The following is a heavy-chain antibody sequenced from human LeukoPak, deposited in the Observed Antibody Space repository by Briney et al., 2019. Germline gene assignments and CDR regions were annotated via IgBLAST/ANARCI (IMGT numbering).Heavy chain of an antibody. Sequence: ASVNVSCKVSGYGLSESSIHWVRQTAGEGFEGMGGFDPEYVETTYAQKFRGRVTMTEDTSTDTAYMELSSLRSEDTAVYYCARGGVAGDYWGQGTLVTVSP. CDR1: GYGLSESS. D-gene: IGHD6-19*01. CDR2: FDPEYVET. V-gene: IGHV1-24*01. CDR3: ARGGVAGDY. J-gene: IGHJ4*02.